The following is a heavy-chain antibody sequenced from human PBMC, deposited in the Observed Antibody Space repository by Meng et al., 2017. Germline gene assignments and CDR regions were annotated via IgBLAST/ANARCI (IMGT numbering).Heavy chain of an antibody. CDR1: GFTFSSYW. D-gene: IGHD4-17*01. V-gene: IGHV3-7*01. CDR3: ARDMQWVTTNDY. J-gene: IGHJ4*02. Sequence: ETLSLTCAASGFTFSSYWMSWVRQAPGKGLEWVANIKQDGSEKYYVDSVKGRFTISRDNAKNSLYLQMNSLRAEDTAVYYCARDMQWVTTNDYWGQGTLVTVSS. CDR2: IKQDGSEK.